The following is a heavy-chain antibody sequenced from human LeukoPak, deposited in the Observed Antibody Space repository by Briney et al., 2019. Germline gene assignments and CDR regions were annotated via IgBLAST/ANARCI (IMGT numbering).Heavy chain of an antibody. D-gene: IGHD3-22*01. CDR1: GFTLGNYA. V-gene: IGHV4-34*01. Sequence: GSLRLSCVASGFTLGNYAMTWVRQPPGKGLEWIGEINHSGSTNYNPSLKSRVTISVDTSKNQFSLKLSSVTAADTAVYYCARERGQYYYDSSGYYPRMGYYFDYWGQGTLVTVSS. CDR3: ARERGQYYYDSSGYYPRMGYYFDY. CDR2: INHSGST. J-gene: IGHJ4*02.